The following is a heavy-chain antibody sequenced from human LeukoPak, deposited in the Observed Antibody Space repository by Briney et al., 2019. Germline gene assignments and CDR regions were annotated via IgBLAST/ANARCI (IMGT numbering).Heavy chain of an antibody. CDR2: IDSSGGYM. J-gene: IGHJ4*02. V-gene: IGHV3-21*04. CDR3: AKVFFFQTTEHY. Sequence: GGSLRLSCEASGFTFNTYSMNWARQAPGKGLEWVSSIDSSGGYMFYADSVKGRFIISRDNAKDSLYLQMNSLRAEDTAVYYCAKVFFFQTTEHYWGQGTLVTVSS. D-gene: IGHD4-17*01. CDR1: GFTFNTYS.